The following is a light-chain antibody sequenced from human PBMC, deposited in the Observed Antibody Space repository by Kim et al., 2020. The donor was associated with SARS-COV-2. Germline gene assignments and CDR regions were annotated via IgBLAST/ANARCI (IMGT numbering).Light chain of an antibody. CDR2: DYI. CDR1: RGSSANNY. V-gene: IGLV6-57*03. Sequence: GTTVTLSGTRSRGSSANNYVQWYQQRPGSAPIIVIFDYIQRPSGIPDRFSGSIDSSSNSASLTISGLKAEDEADYYCQSYDSDNHIFGGGTQLTVL. J-gene: IGLJ2*01. CDR3: QSYDSDNHI.